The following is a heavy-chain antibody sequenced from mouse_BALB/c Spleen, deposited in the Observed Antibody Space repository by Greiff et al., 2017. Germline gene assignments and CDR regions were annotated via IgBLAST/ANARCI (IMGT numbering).Heavy chain of an antibody. CDR3: ARRGGDSYAMDY. D-gene: IGHD2-13*01. CDR2: ISSGSSTI. Sequence: EVQLVESGGGLVQPGGSRKLSCAASGFTFSSFGMHWVRQAPEKGLEWVAYISSGSSTIYYADTVKGRFTISRDNPKNTLFLQMTSLRSEDTAMYYCARRGGDSYAMDYWGQGTSVTVSS. V-gene: IGHV5-17*02. J-gene: IGHJ4*01. CDR1: GFTFSSFG.